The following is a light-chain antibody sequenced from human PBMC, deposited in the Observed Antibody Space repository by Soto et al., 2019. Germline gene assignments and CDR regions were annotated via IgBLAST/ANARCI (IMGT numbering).Light chain of an antibody. V-gene: IGLV2-14*03. CDR2: DVS. CDR3: SSYTIGNTWV. Sequence: QSALTQPASVSGSPGQSITISCTGTSSDVGGYNYVSWYQQHPGRAPKLIISDVSNRPSGISNRFSGSKSGNTASLAISGLQAEDAADYYCSSYTIGNTWVFGGGTKLTVL. CDR1: SSDVGGYNY. J-gene: IGLJ3*02.